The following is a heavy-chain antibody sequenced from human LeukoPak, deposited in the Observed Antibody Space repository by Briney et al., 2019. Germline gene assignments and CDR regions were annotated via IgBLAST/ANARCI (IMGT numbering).Heavy chain of an antibody. CDR2: IYYSGST. J-gene: IGHJ3*02. D-gene: IGHD3-22*01. Sequence: SETLSLTCTVSGGSISSYYWSWIRQPPGKGLEWIGYIYYSGSTNYNPSLKSRVTISVDTSKNQFSLKLSSVTAADTAVYYCAKGLPPSPYYYDSSGYYFSAFEIWGQGTVITVSS. CDR1: GGSISSYY. CDR3: AKGLPPSPYYYDSSGYYFSAFEI. V-gene: IGHV4-59*01.